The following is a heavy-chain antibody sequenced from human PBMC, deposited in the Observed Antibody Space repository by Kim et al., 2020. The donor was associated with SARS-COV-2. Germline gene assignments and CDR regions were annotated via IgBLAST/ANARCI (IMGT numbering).Heavy chain of an antibody. J-gene: IGHJ4*02. Sequence: SETLSLTCAVYGGSFSGYYGSWIRQPPGKGLEWIGEINHSGRTNYNPSLKSRVTISVDTSKNQFSLKLTSVTAADTAVYYCARRLSNTSGWGSHYCDLWGQGILVTVSS. V-gene: IGHV4-34*01. CDR3: ARRLSNTSGWGSHYCDL. D-gene: IGHD3-10*01. CDR2: INHSGRT. CDR1: GGSFSGYY.